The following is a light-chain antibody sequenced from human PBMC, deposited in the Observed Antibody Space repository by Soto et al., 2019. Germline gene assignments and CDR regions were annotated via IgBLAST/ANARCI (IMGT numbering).Light chain of an antibody. Sequence: QSALTQPPSVSGSPGQSVAISCTGTSSDVGSYNRVSWYQQPPGTAPKLMIYDVSNRPSGVPDRFSGSKSGNTASLTISGPQAEDEDDYYCSSYTSSSTYVFGTGTKLTVL. CDR3: SSYTSSSTYV. CDR2: DVS. J-gene: IGLJ1*01. V-gene: IGLV2-18*02. CDR1: SSDVGSYNR.